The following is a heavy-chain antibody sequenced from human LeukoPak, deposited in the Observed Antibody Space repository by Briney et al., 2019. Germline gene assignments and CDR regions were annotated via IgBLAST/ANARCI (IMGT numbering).Heavy chain of an antibody. J-gene: IGHJ5*02. V-gene: IGHV1-69*05. Sequence: SVKVSCKASGGTFSSYAISWVRQAPGQGLEWMGGIIPIFGTANYAQKFQGRVTITTDESTSTAYMELSSLRSEDTAVCYCAREPRFGGNWFKPWGQGTLVTVFS. CDR3: AREPRFGGNWFKP. D-gene: IGHD3-10*01. CDR1: GGTFSSYA. CDR2: IIPIFGTA.